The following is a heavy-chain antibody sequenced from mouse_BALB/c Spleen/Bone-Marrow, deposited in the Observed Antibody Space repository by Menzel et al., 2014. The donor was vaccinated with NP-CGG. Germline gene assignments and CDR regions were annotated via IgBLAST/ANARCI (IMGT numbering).Heavy chain of an antibody. D-gene: IGHD2-4*01. V-gene: IGHV5-6-3*01. CDR2: INAKGGRI. CDR1: GFTFSNCG. Sequence: EVKLVESVLGLVQPGGSLKLSCAASGFTFSNCGMAWVSRTPYNWPVFVSSINAKGGRIYYPDSVKGRFTISRDKAKNTLYLQMSSVKSEDTGMFYCARGVDFVSWFAYWGQGTLVAVSA. CDR3: ARGVDFVSWFAY. J-gene: IGHJ3*01.